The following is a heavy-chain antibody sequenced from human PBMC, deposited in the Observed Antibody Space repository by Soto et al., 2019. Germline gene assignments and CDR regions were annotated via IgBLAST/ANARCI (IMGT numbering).Heavy chain of an antibody. CDR2: IHSSGIT. CDR1: GDSITSGGYY. V-gene: IGHV4-31*03. D-gene: IGHD1-1*01. J-gene: IGHJ2*01. CDR3: ARSLSWKFDL. Sequence: QVQLQESGPGLVKPSQTLSLTCTVSGDSITSGGYYWSWIRQHPGKGLEWIGYIHSSGITYYNPSLMSRLTLSVDTSKSQFSLNLSSMTAADAAVYYCARSLSWKFDLWGRGTLVTVPS.